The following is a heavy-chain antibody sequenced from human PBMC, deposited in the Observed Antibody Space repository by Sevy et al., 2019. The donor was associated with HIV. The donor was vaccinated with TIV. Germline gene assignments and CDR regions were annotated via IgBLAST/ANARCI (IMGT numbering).Heavy chain of an antibody. J-gene: IGHJ6*02. D-gene: IGHD2-2*01. CDR2: IKQDGSEK. CDR3: ASHSVRDRLWYQLLPILYYYGMDV. CDR1: GFTFSSYW. Sequence: GGSLRLSCAASGFTFSSYWMSWVRQAPGKGLEWVANIKQDGSEKYYVDSVKGRFTISRDNAKNSLYLQMNSLRAEDTAVYYCASHSVRDRLWYQLLPILYYYGMDVWGQGTTVTVSS. V-gene: IGHV3-7*03.